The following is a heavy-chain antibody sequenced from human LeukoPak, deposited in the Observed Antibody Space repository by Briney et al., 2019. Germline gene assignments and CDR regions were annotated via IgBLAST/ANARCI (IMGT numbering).Heavy chain of an antibody. V-gene: IGHV4-59*01. CDR3: ARSITIFGVGPTFDP. D-gene: IGHD3-3*01. J-gene: IGHJ5*02. CDR2: IYYSGST. Sequence: SETLSLTCTVSGGSISSYYWSWIRQPPGKGLEWIGYIYYSGSTNYNPSLKSRVTISVDTSKNQCSLKLSSVAAADTAVYYCARSITIFGVGPTFDPWGQGTLVTVSS. CDR1: GGSISSYY.